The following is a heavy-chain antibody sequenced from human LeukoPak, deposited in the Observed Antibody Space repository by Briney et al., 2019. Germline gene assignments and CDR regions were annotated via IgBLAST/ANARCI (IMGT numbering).Heavy chain of an antibody. D-gene: IGHD6-19*01. CDR1: AGSITSGSYY. CDR3: ARDQALGYGWPTVLAIDI. V-gene: IGHV4-61*02. J-gene: IGHJ3*02. Sequence: SETLSLTCTVSAGSITSGSYYWSWIRQPAGKGLEWIGRIYTSGSTNYNPSLKCRVTMSVDTSKNQFSLNVSSVTAADTAVYYCARDQALGYGWPTVLAIDIWGQGTMVTVSS. CDR2: IYTSGST.